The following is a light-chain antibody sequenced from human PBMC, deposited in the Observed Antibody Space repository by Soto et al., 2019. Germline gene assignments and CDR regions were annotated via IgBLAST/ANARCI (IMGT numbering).Light chain of an antibody. CDR2: GAS. CDR1: QSVSTN. CDR3: QQYNNWPPWT. V-gene: IGKV3-15*01. J-gene: IGKJ1*01. Sequence: ERVMTQSPATLTLSPGERATLSCRASQSVSTNVAWYQQKPGQAPRLLIYGASTRATDIPARFSGSGSGTDFTLTISSLQSEDFAVYYCQQYNNWPPWTFGQGTKVDIK.